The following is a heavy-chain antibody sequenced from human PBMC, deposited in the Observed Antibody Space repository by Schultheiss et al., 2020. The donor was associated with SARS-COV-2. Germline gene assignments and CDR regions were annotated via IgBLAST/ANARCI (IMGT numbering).Heavy chain of an antibody. J-gene: IGHJ6*02. D-gene: IGHD5-24*01. Sequence: GGSLRLSCAASGSTFSSYSMHWVRQAPGKGLEWVAVISFDGSDEYYADSVKGRFTISRDNSKNTLYLQMNSLRAEDTAVYYCAKVGDGYTYYYGMDVWGQGTTVTVSS. V-gene: IGHV3-30*07. CDR3: AKVGDGYTYYYGMDV. CDR1: GSTFSSYS. CDR2: ISFDGSDE.